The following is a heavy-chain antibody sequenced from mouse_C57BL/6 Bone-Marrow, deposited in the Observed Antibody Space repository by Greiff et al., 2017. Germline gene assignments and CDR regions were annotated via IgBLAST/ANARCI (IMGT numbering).Heavy chain of an antibody. CDR3: TRGDYDYAWFAY. J-gene: IGHJ3*01. D-gene: IGHD2-4*01. V-gene: IGHV1-15*01. CDR1: GYTFTDYE. Sequence: VQLVESGAELVRPGASVTLSCKASGYTFTDYEMHWVKQTPVHGLEWIGAIDPETGGTAYNQKFKGKAILTADKSSSTAYMELRSLTSEDSAVYYCTRGDYDYAWFAYWGQGTLVTVSA. CDR2: IDPETGGT.